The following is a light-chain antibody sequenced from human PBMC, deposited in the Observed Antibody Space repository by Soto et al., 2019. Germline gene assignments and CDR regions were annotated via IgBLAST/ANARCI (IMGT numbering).Light chain of an antibody. Sequence: DLQMTQSPSTLSASVGDRVTITCRASQSISTWLAWYQQKPGRAPNLLIYKTSSLERGVPSRFSGSGSGTEFTLTISSLQPDDFATYYCQQYNTYSPWTFGQGTKVEIK. J-gene: IGKJ1*01. CDR1: QSISTW. V-gene: IGKV1-5*03. CDR2: KTS. CDR3: QQYNTYSPWT.